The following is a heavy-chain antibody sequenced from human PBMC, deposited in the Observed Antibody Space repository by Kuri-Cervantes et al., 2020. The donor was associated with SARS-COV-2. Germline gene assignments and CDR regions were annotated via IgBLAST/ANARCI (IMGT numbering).Heavy chain of an antibody. D-gene: IGHD2/OR15-2a*01. CDR3: ARDHTWD. Sequence: ASVKVSCKASGYTFTSYYMHWVRQATGQGLEWMGWISAYNGNTNYAQKLQGRVTMTTDTSTTTVYMELSSLRSEDTAVYYCARDHTWDWGPGTLVTVSS. J-gene: IGHJ4*02. CDR2: ISAYNGNT. CDR1: GYTFTSYY. V-gene: IGHV1-18*04.